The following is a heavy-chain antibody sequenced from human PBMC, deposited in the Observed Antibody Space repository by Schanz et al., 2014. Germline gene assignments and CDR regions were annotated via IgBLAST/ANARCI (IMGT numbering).Heavy chain of an antibody. D-gene: IGHD3-10*01. V-gene: IGHV3-48*04. CDR2: ISFSGNTI. Sequence: EVQLVESGGGLVRPGGSLRLSCTTSGLIFSTYTLNWVRQAPGKGLEWISYISFSGNTIYYADSVKGRFTISRDNAKNSVFLRMSRLGPEGTSCAYWATEGRRRTRHAIDYYYSLDYWGQGTMVTVAS. CDR3: ATEGRRRTRHAIDYYYSLDY. CDR1: GLIFSTYT. J-gene: IGHJ4*02.